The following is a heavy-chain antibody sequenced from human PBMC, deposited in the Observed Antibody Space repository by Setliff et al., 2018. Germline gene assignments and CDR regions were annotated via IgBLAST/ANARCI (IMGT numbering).Heavy chain of an antibody. CDR3: ARDVFPYHYEGAFDI. V-gene: IGHV1-46*01. CDR1: GYTFTSHY. J-gene: IGHJ3*02. D-gene: IGHD3-22*01. Sequence: ASVKVSCKASGYTFTSHYMHWVRQAPGLGLEWMGTVNPSSGRTSYAQKFQGRVTMTRDTSTSTVYMDMSSLRSEDTAVYYCARDVFPYHYEGAFDIWGQGTMVTVSS. CDR2: VNPSSGRT.